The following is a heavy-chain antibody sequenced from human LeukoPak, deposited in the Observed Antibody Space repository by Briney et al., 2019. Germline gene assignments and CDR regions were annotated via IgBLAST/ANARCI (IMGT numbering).Heavy chain of an antibody. V-gene: IGHV3-74*01. CDR2: IKSDGST. J-gene: IGHJ6*03. CDR1: GFTFSSYW. CDR3: ARGTHSYGYNYYYYYMDV. Sequence: GGSLRLSCAASGFTFSSYWMHWVRQTPGKGLVWISRIKSDGSTIYADSVKGRFTISRDNSKNTLYLQMNSLRAEDTAVYYCARGTHSYGYNYYYYYMDVWGKGTTVTVSS. D-gene: IGHD5-18*01.